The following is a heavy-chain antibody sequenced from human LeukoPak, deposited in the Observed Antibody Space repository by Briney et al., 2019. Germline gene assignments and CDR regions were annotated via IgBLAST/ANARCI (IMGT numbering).Heavy chain of an antibody. CDR1: GYTFTSYG. V-gene: IGHV1-18*01. CDR3: AVIWGQLAHIGWFDP. Sequence: ASVKVSCKASGYTFTSYGISWVRQAPGQGLEWMGWISAYNGNTNYAQKLQGRVTMTTDTSTSTAYMELRSLRSDDTAVYYCAVIWGQLAHIGWFDPWGQGTLVTVSS. J-gene: IGHJ5*02. D-gene: IGHD6-6*01. CDR2: ISAYNGNT.